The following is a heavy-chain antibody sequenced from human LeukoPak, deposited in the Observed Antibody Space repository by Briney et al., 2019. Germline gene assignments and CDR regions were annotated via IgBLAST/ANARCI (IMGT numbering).Heavy chain of an antibody. CDR2: ISGRGGST. J-gene: IGHJ4*02. V-gene: IGHV3-23*01. CDR3: ARAFYDFLTGYPAYFDY. CDR1: GFTFSSYG. D-gene: IGHD3-9*01. Sequence: GGSLRLSCAASGFTFSSYGMGWVRQAPAKGLEWVSAISGRGGSTYYAGSVKGRFTISRDNAKNSLYLQMNSLRAEDTAVYYCARAFYDFLTGYPAYFDYWGQGTLVTVSS.